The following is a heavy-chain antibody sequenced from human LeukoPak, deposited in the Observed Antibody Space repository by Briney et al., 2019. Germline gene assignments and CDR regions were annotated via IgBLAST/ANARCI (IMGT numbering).Heavy chain of an antibody. CDR2: ISSSSSYI. CDR1: GFTFSSYS. Sequence: GGSLRLSCAASGFTFSSYSMNWVRQAPGKGLEWVSSISSSSSYIYYADSVKGRFTISRDNAKNSLYLQMNSLRAEDTAVYYCASFKTNYYGSGSYLDFDYWGQGTLVTVSS. D-gene: IGHD3-10*01. CDR3: ASFKTNYYGSGSYLDFDY. V-gene: IGHV3-21*01. J-gene: IGHJ4*02.